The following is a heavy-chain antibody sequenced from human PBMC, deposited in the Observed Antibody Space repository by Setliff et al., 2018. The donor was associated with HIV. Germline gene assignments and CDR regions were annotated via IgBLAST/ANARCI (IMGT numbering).Heavy chain of an antibody. V-gene: IGHV5-51*01. Sequence: PGESLKISCKGSGYSFTGYWIGWARQMPGKGPEWMGIIYPGDSDTRYSPSFQGQVTISTDKSISTAFLQWSSLKASDTAMYYCARHSHYDRSGYYYHKMPDDAFDIWGQGTMVTVSS. CDR3: ARHSHYDRSGYYYHKMPDDAFDI. D-gene: IGHD3-22*01. CDR1: GYSFTGYW. CDR2: IYPGDSDT. J-gene: IGHJ3*02.